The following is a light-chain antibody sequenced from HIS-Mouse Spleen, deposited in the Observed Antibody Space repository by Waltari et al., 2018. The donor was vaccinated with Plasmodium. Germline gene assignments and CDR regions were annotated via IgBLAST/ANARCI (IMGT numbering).Light chain of an antibody. CDR1: ALPKKY. V-gene: IGLV3-10*01. Sequence: SYELTQPPSVSVSPGQTARITCSGDALPKKYAYWYQQKSGQAPVLVIYEDSKPPSGIPGRFSGSSTGTTATVTISGAQVEDEADYYCYSTDSSGNHRVFGGGTKLTVL. CDR3: YSTDSSGNHRV. CDR2: EDS. J-gene: IGLJ3*02.